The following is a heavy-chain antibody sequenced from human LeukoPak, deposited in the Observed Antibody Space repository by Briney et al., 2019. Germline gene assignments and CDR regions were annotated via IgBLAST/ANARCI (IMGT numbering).Heavy chain of an antibody. CDR3: AKITDGELRRFDY. CDR2: ISYDVSNK. Sequence: GGSLRLSCAASGFTFSTYGMHWVRQAPGKGLEWVAVISYDVSNKYYADSVKGRFTISRDNSKNTLYLQMNSLRAEGTAVYYCAKITDGELRRFDYWGQGTLVTVSS. J-gene: IGHJ4*02. CDR1: GFTFSTYG. V-gene: IGHV3-30*18. D-gene: IGHD1-26*01.